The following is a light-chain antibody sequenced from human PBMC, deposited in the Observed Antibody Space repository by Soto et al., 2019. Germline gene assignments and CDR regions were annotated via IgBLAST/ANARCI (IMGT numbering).Light chain of an antibody. CDR2: AAS. V-gene: IGKV1-9*01. J-gene: IGKJ4*01. CDR1: QGISSY. Sequence: DIQLTQSPSFLSASVGDRVTITCRASQGISSYLAWYQQKPGKAPKPLIYAASTLQSGVPSRFSGSGSGTEFTLTISSLQPEDFATYYCQQLNSYPPTFGGGTKV. CDR3: QQLNSYPPT.